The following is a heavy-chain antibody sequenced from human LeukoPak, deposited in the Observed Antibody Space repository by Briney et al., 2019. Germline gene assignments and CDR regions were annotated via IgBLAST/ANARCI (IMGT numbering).Heavy chain of an antibody. D-gene: IGHD5-18*01. CDR1: GFTFSSYG. CDR3: ARDSGDTAMVTNWFDP. J-gene: IGHJ5*02. V-gene: IGHV3-48*04. Sequence: GGSLRLSCAASGFTFSSYGIHWVRQAPGKGLEWVSYISSSSSTIYYADSVKGRLTISRDNAKNSLYLQMNSLRAEDTAVYYCARDSGDTAMVTNWFDPWGQGTLVTVSS. CDR2: ISSSSSTI.